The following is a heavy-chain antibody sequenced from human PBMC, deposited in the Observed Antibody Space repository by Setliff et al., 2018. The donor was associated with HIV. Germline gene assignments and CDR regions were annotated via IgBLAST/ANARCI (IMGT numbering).Heavy chain of an antibody. J-gene: IGHJ4*02. Sequence: SVKVSCKASGGSFSSYAISWVRQAPGQGLEWMGGIIPIFGTAKYAQKFQGRVTITTDESTSTAYMELSSLGSEDTAMYYCAVVNKVTDFEYWGQGTLVTVS. V-gene: IGHV1-69*05. D-gene: IGHD2-21*01. CDR3: AVVNKVTDFEY. CDR1: GGSFSSYA. CDR2: IIPIFGTA.